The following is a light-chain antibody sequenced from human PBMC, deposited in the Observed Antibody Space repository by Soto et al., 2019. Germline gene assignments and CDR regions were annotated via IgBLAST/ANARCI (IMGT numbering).Light chain of an antibody. V-gene: IGLV2-8*01. Sequence: QSVLTQPPSASGSPGQSVTISCTGTSSDVGAYNYVSWYQQHPGKAPKLMIYEINKRPSGVPDRFSGSKSDNTASLTVSGLQAEDEADYYCSSYGGNNNLVFGGGT. CDR2: EIN. J-gene: IGLJ2*01. CDR1: SSDVGAYNY. CDR3: SSYGGNNNLV.